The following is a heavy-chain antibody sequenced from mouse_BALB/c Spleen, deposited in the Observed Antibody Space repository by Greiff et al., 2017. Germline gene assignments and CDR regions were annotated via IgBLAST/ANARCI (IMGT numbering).Heavy chain of an antibody. J-gene: IGHJ4*01. CDR1: GYSITSDYA. CDR2: ISYDGSN. CDR3: ASITTVVGRGYYAMDY. D-gene: IGHD1-1*01. V-gene: IGHV3-6*02. Sequence: ESGPGLVKPSQSLSLTCTVTGYSITSDYAWNWIRQFPGNKLEWMGYISYDGSNNYNPSLKNRISITRDTSKNQFFLKLNSVTTEDTATYYCASITTVVGRGYYAMDYWGQGTSVTVSS.